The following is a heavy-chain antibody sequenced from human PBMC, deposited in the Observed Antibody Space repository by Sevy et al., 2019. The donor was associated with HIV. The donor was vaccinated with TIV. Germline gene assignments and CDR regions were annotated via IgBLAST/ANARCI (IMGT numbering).Heavy chain of an antibody. D-gene: IGHD6-19*01. J-gene: IGHJ2*01. V-gene: IGHV3-7*01. CDR3: ARDGPGEAVEASTYWYFDL. CDR1: GFTFSSHW. CDR2: IKQDGSEK. Sequence: GGSLRLSCAASGFTFSSHWMSWVRQAPGTGLEWVAMIKQDGSEKYYVDSVKGRFTISRDNAKNSLFLQMNSLRAEDTAVYYCARDGPGEAVEASTYWYFDLWGRSTLVTVSS.